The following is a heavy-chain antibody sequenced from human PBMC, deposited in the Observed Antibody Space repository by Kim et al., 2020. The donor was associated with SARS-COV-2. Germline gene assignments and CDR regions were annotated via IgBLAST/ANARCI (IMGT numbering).Heavy chain of an antibody. Sequence: KSRVTISVDTSKNQFSLKLSSVTAADTAVYYCARLQNDFWSGYYTYAFDIWGQGTMVTVSS. D-gene: IGHD3-3*01. V-gene: IGHV4-34*01. J-gene: IGHJ3*02. CDR3: ARLQNDFWSGYYTYAFDI.